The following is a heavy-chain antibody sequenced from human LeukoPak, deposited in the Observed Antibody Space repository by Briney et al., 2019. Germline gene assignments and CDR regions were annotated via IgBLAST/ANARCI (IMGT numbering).Heavy chain of an antibody. Sequence: QPGGSLRLSCAASGFTFSSYAMSWVRQAPGKGLEWVSAIRGSGGSTYYTDSVKGRFTISRDSSKNTLYLQMNSLRAEDTAVYYCAKGDNGGSIYYYMDVWGKGTTVTVSS. D-gene: IGHD1-26*01. CDR2: IRGSGGST. CDR3: AKGDNGGSIYYYMDV. J-gene: IGHJ6*03. CDR1: GFTFSSYA. V-gene: IGHV3-23*01.